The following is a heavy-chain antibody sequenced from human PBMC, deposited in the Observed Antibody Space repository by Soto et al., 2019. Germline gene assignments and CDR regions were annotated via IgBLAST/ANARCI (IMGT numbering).Heavy chain of an antibody. V-gene: IGHV4-59*01. Sequence: SETLSLTCTVSGGSISSYYWSWIRQPPGKGLEWIGYIYYSGSTNYNPSLKSRVTISVDTSKNQFSLKLSSVTAADTAVYYCARAKAPSSYQPLKSYFDYWGQGTLVTVSS. D-gene: IGHD2-2*01. CDR2: IYYSGST. J-gene: IGHJ4*02. CDR3: ARAKAPSSYQPLKSYFDY. CDR1: GGSISSYY.